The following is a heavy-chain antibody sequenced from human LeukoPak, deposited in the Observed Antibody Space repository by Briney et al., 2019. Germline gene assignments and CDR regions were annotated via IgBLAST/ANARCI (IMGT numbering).Heavy chain of an antibody. J-gene: IGHJ4*02. Sequence: GGSLRLSCAASGFIFSSFAMNWVRQAPGKGLEWVSSISSSSSYIYYADSVKGRFTISRDNAKNSLYLQMNSLRAEDTAVYYCARDPSITMVRGVTQDWGQGTLVTVSS. CDR3: ARDPSITMVRGVTQD. CDR2: ISSSSSYI. V-gene: IGHV3-21*01. D-gene: IGHD3-10*01. CDR1: GFIFSSFA.